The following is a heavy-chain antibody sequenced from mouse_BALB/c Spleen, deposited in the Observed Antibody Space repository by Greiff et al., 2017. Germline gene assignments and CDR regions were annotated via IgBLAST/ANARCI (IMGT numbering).Heavy chain of an antibody. Sequence: VHLVESGPGLVAPSQSLSITCTVSGFSLTDYGVSWIRQPPGKGLEWLGVIWGGGSTYYNSALKSRLSISKDNSKSQVFLKMNSLQTDDTAMYYCAKVYYGSYYAMDYWGQGTSVTVSS. V-gene: IGHV2-6-5*01. CDR2: IWGGGST. J-gene: IGHJ4*01. CDR3: AKVYYGSYYAMDY. D-gene: IGHD1-2*01. CDR1: GFSLTDYG.